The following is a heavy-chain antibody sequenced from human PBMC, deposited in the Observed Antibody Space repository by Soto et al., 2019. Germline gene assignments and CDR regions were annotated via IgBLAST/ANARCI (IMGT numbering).Heavy chain of an antibody. J-gene: IGHJ6*02. D-gene: IGHD6-19*01. CDR2: IIPIFGTA. Sequence: SVKVSCKASGGTFSSYAISWVRQAPGQGLEWMGGIIPIFGTANYAQKFQGGVTITADESTSTAYMELSSLRSEDTAVYYCATRDGYSSGWSLEGYYYYYGMDVWGQGTTVTV. CDR3: ATRDGYSSGWSLEGYYYYYGMDV. V-gene: IGHV1-69*13. CDR1: GGTFSSYA.